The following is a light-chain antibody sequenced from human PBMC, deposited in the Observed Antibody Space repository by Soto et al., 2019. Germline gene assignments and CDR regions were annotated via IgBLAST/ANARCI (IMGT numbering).Light chain of an antibody. J-gene: IGKJ1*01. CDR2: KAS. V-gene: IGKV1-5*03. CDR1: QTISSW. Sequence: IKMNQSPSTLSGSVGDRVTMTCRASQTISSWLAWYQQKPGKAPKLLIYKASTLKSGVPSRFSGSGSGTEFTLTISSLQPDDFATYYCQQDNSYSEAFGQGTKVDIK. CDR3: QQDNSYSEA.